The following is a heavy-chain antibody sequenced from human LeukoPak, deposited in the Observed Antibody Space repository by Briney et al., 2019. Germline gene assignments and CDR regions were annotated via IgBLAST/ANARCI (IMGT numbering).Heavy chain of an antibody. J-gene: IGHJ4*02. CDR3: AKDMGYSYGSVKDY. D-gene: IGHD5-18*01. V-gene: IGHV3-9*03. Sequence: QPGRSLRLSCAASGFTFDDYAMHWVRQAPGKGLEWVSGISWNSGSIGYADSVKGRFTISRDNPKNSLYLQMHSLRAEDMALYYCAKDMGYSYGSVKDYWGQGTLVTVSS. CDR1: GFTFDDYA. CDR2: ISWNSGSI.